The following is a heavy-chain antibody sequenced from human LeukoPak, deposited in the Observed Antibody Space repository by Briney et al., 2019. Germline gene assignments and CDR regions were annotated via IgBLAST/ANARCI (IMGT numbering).Heavy chain of an antibody. V-gene: IGHV4-4*07. D-gene: IGHD3-3*01. CDR2: IYTSGST. Sequence: SETLSLTCTVSGGSISSYYWSWIRQPAGKGLEWIGRIYTSGSTNYNPSLKSRVTISVDTSKNQFSLKLSSVTAADTAVYYCARDRGELRFLEWFIDYWGQGTLVTVSS. J-gene: IGHJ4*02. CDR3: ARDRGELRFLEWFIDY. CDR1: GGSISSYY.